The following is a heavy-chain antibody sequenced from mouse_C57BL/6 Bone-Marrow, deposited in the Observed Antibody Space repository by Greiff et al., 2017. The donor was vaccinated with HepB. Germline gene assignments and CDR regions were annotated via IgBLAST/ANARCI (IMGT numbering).Heavy chain of an antibody. D-gene: IGHD1-1*01. Sequence: VQLQQSGPELVKPGASVKISCKASGYSFTGYYMHWVKQSHGNILDWIGYIYPYNGVSSYNQKFKGKATLTVDKSSSTAYMELRSLTSEDSAVYYCARFPHYYGSSYYAMDYWGQGTSVTVSS. CDR1: GYSFTGYY. J-gene: IGHJ4*01. CDR2: IYPYNGVS. CDR3: ARFPHYYGSSYYAMDY. V-gene: IGHV1-31*01.